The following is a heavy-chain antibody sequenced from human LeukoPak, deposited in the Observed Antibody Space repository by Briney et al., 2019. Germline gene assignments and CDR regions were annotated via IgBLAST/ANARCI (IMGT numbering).Heavy chain of an antibody. CDR2: IYYSGST. D-gene: IGHD3-10*01. Sequence: SSETLSLTCTVSGGSISSYYWSWIRQPPGKGLEWIGYIYYSGSTNYNPSLKSRVTISVDTSKNQFSLKLSSVTAADTAVYYCARDPYGSGSYDYWGQGTLVTVSS. CDR3: ARDPYGSGSYDY. V-gene: IGHV4-59*01. CDR1: GGSISSYY. J-gene: IGHJ4*02.